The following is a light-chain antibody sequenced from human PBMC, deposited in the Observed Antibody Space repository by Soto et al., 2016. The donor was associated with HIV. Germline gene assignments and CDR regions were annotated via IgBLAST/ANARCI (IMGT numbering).Light chain of an antibody. Sequence: SYELTQPPSVSAAPGKTATITCGGNNIGSKSVHWYQQKPGQAPVLVVHDDSDRPSGIPERYSGSKSGNTATLTINRVEAGDEAYYYCQIWDSSSDHYVFGTGTKVTVL. CDR2: DDS. CDR3: QIWDSSSDHYV. V-gene: IGLV3-21*03. CDR1: NIGSKS. J-gene: IGLJ1*01.